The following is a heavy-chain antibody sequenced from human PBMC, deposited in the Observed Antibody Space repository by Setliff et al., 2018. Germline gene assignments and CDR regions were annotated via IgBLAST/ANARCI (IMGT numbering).Heavy chain of an antibody. J-gene: IGHJ4*02. D-gene: IGHD2-2*01. Sequence: SDTLSLTCAVYGGSFSTYYWIWIRQPPGKGLEWIGEINHSGSTNYNPSLKSRATISVDRSKNQFSLKLSSVTAADTAVYYCARVKSYLNYFDYWGQGTLVTVSS. V-gene: IGHV4-34*01. CDR3: ARVKSYLNYFDY. CDR2: INHSGST. CDR1: GGSFSTYY.